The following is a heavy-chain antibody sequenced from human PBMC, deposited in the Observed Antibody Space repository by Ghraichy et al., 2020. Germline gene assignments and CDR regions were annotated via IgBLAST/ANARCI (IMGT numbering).Heavy chain of an antibody. J-gene: IGHJ4*02. D-gene: IGHD3-16*01. CDR2: ISSAGGII. Sequence: GGSLRLSCAASGFTFSSYKMNWVRQAPEKGLEWVSHISSAGGIIHYADSVKGRFTISRDNAKNSLYLQMNSLRVEDTALYYCVRGWGSDWGQPTLVTVSS. V-gene: IGHV3-48*03. CDR3: VRGWGSD. CDR1: GFTFSSYK.